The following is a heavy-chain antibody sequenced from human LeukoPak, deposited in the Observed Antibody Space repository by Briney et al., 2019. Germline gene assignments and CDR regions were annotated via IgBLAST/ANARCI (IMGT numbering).Heavy chain of an antibody. D-gene: IGHD3-22*01. J-gene: IGHJ5*02. Sequence: ASVKVSCKASGYTFTSYGISWVRQAPGQGLEWMGWIGTYSGNTIYAQKVQGRVTMTTDTSTTTAYMELGSLRSDDTAVYYCARDPDDSSGYYPNWFDPWGQGTLVTVSS. CDR1: GYTFTSYG. CDR3: ARDPDDSSGYYPNWFDP. V-gene: IGHV1-18*01. CDR2: IGTYSGNT.